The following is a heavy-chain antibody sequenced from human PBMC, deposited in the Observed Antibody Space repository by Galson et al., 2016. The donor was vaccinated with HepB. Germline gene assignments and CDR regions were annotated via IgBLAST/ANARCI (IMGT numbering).Heavy chain of an antibody. Sequence: CAISGDSVSSNSAAWNWIRQSPSRGLEWLGRTYYRSKWYNDYAVSVKSRITINPDTSKNQFSLQLNSVTPEDTAVYYCARAETRYNSSLTYYYYYYMDVWGKGTTVTVSS. CDR1: GDSVSSNSAA. J-gene: IGHJ6*03. V-gene: IGHV6-1*01. CDR3: ARAETRYNSSLTYYYYYYMDV. D-gene: IGHD6-13*01. CDR2: TYYRSKWYN.